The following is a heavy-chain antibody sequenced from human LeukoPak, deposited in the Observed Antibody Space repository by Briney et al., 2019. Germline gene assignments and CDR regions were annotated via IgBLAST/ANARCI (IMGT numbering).Heavy chain of an antibody. D-gene: IGHD3-10*01. CDR2: IYYSGTT. Sequence: SETLSLTCTVSGDSISSSNYYWGWIRQPPGKGLEWIGTIYYSGTTYYNPSLESRVTISEDTSKNQFPLTLRSVTAADTAVYYCARQISDYYYYYRDVWGKGTTVIVS. J-gene: IGHJ6*03. CDR1: GDSISSSNYY. CDR3: ARQISDYYYYYRDV. V-gene: IGHV4-39*01.